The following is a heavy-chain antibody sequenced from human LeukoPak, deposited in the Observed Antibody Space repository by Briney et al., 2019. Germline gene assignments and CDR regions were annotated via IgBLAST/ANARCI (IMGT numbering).Heavy chain of an antibody. CDR3: ARDGGPYYGSGKRWNYYYGMDV. CDR2: INSDGSST. Sequence: QPGGSLRLSCAASGFTFSSYWMHWVRQAPGKGLVWVSRINSDGSSTSYADSVKGRFTISRDNAKNTLYLQMNSLRAEDTAVYYCARDGGPYYGSGKRWNYYYGMDVWGQGTTVTVPS. J-gene: IGHJ6*02. CDR1: GFTFSSYW. D-gene: IGHD3-10*01. V-gene: IGHV3-74*01.